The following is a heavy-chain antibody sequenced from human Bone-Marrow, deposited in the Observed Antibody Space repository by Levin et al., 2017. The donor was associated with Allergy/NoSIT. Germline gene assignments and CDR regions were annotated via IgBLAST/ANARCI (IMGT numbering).Heavy chain of an antibody. Sequence: GGSLRLSCAASGFTFSSYGMHWVRQAPGKGLEWVAVISYDGSNKYYADSVKGRFTISRDNSKNTLYLQMNSLRAEDTAVYYCAKLGLGRFGEPGGSSRVIDYWGQGTLVTVSS. CDR1: GFTFSSYG. D-gene: IGHD3-10*01. J-gene: IGHJ4*02. CDR3: AKLGLGRFGEPGGSSRVIDY. CDR2: ISYDGSNK. V-gene: IGHV3-30*18.